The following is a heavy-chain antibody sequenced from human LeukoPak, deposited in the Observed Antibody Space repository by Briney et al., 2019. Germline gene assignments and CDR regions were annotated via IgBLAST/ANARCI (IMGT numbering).Heavy chain of an antibody. J-gene: IGHJ6*03. CDR1: GYTFTSYE. CDR2: MNPDTGNT. D-gene: IGHD5-12*01. CDR3: ARGRGGYADYYYYMDV. V-gene: IGHV1-8*01. Sequence: ASVKVSCKASGYTFTSYEINWVRQATGQGLEWMGWMNPDTGNTGYAQKFQGRVTMTRNTSISTAYMELSSLRSKDTAVYYCARGRGGYADYYYYMDVWGKGTTVTVSS.